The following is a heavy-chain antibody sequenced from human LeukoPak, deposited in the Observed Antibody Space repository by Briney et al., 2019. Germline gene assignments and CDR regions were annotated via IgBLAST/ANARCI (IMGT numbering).Heavy chain of an antibody. CDR1: GGSFRGYS. J-gene: IGHJ4*02. CDR3: ATGPDHYDSSSYYFHY. D-gene: IGHD3-22*01. CDR2: IDQSGST. Sequence: SETLSLTCAVYGGSFRGYSWSWIRQSPGEGLEWIGEIDQSGSTKYNPSLKSRVTLSSDTSKNQFSLTLGSVTAADTAVYFCATGPDHYDSSSYYFHYWGQGTLVTVSS. V-gene: IGHV4-34*01.